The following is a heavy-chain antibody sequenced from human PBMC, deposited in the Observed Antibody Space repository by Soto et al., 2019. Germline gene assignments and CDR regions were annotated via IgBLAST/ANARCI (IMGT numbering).Heavy chain of an antibody. CDR3: AKNHYGDYGLDY. J-gene: IGHJ4*02. CDR2: ISYDGSNK. V-gene: IGHV3-30*18. D-gene: IGHD4-17*01. CDR1: GFTFSSYG. Sequence: QVQLVESGGGVVQPGRSLRLSCAASGFTFSSYGMHWVRQAPGKGLEWVAVISYDGSNKYYADSVKGRFTISRDNSKNTLYLQMNSLRAEDTAVYYCAKNHYGDYGLDYWGQGTLVTVSS.